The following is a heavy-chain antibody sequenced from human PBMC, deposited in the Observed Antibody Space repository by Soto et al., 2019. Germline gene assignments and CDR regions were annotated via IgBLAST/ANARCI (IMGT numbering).Heavy chain of an antibody. V-gene: IGHV1-8*01. Sequence: GASVKVSCKASGYTFTSYDINWVRQATGQGLEWMGWMNPNSGNTGYAQKFQGRVTMTRNTSISTAYMELSSLRSEDTAVYYCARILYCSSTSCYRYYYYMDVWGKGTTVTVSS. D-gene: IGHD2-2*02. J-gene: IGHJ6*03. CDR1: GYTFTSYD. CDR2: MNPNSGNT. CDR3: ARILYCSSTSCYRYYYYMDV.